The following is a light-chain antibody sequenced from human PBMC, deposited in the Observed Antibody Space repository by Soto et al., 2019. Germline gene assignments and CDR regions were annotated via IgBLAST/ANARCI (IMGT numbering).Light chain of an antibody. CDR1: QSISNN. CDR2: GAS. J-gene: IGKJ5*01. CDR3: KQYNTWPPFT. Sequence: EIVMTQSPATLSVSPGERATLSCRASQSISNNLAWYQQKPGQAPRLLILGASTRATGIPARFSGSGSGTEFTLTISGLQSEDFAVYYCKQYNTWPPFTFSQGTRLEMK. V-gene: IGKV3-15*01.